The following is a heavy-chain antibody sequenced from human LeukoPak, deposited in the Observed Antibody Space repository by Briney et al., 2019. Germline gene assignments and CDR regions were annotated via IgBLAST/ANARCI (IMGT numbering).Heavy chain of an antibody. CDR2: IYQSGTT. CDR1: GYSISSGYY. D-gene: IGHD6-19*01. CDR3: ARKMTVAGRFDY. J-gene: IGHJ4*02. V-gene: IGHV4-38-2*01. Sequence: SETLSLTCSVSGYSISSGYYWGWVRQPPGKGLEWIGTIYQSGTTFYNPSLKSRVTISVDTSKNQFSLNLSSVTAADTAVYYCARKMTVAGRFDYWGQGTLVTVSS.